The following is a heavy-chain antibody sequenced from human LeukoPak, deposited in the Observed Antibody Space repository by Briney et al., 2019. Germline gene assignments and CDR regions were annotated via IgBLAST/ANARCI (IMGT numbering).Heavy chain of an antibody. CDR3: AKTLTNYCSSTSCYADH. Sequence: GESLKISCKVAEYTFTNYWIGWVRQMPGKGLEWVGIIYLRDSDTRYRPSFQGQVTISADKSTRTAYLQWSSLKASDSAMYYCAKTLTNYCSSTSCYADHWGQGTLVTVSS. D-gene: IGHD2-2*01. J-gene: IGHJ4*01. CDR2: IYLRDSDT. V-gene: IGHV5-51*01. CDR1: EYTFTNYW.